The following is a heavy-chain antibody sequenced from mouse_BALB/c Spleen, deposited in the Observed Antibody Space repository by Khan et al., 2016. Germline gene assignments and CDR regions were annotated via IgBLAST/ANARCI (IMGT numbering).Heavy chain of an antibody. Sequence: VQLQQPGAELVKSGATVKMSCTASGLNIKNTYMHWLKQWPEQGMEWIGRIDPPNGNTKYDPKFQGKATITADKSSNTAYLQLSSLTSRDRAVYSCARTARKWGQGTTLTVSS. J-gene: IGHJ2*01. V-gene: IGHV14-3*02. CDR1: GLNIKNTY. D-gene: IGHD1-2*01. CDR3: ARTARK. CDR2: IDPPNGNT.